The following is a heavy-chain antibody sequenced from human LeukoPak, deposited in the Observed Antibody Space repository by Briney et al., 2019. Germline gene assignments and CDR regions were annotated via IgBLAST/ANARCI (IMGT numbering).Heavy chain of an antibody. D-gene: IGHD2-8*02. J-gene: IGHJ4*02. CDR3: VRAPVWCTGGICYFDY. CDR2: MNPNSGDT. Sequence: ASVKVSCKASGYTFTSYDINWVRQATGQGLEWMGWMNPNSGDTGYAQKFQGRVTMTRNTSISTAYMELSSLRSDDTAVFYCVRAPVWCTGGICYFDYWGQGTLVTVSS. CDR1: GYTFTSYD. V-gene: IGHV1-8*01.